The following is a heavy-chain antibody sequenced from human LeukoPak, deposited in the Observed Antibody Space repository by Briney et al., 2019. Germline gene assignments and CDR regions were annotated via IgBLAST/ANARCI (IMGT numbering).Heavy chain of an antibody. J-gene: IGHJ4*02. CDR2: FNPNSVGT. CDR1: GYTFTSYY. Sequence: ASVKVSCKASGYTFTSYYMHWVRQAPGQGLEWMGWFNPNSVGTNYVQKFQGRVTMTRDTSISTAYMELSRLRSDDTAVYYCARVQLSGSYHAAFDYWGQGTLVTVSS. CDR3: ARVQLSGSYHAAFDY. D-gene: IGHD1-26*01. V-gene: IGHV1-2*02.